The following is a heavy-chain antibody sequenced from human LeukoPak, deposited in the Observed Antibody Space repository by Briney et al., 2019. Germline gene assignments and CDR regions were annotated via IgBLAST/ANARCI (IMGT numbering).Heavy chain of an antibody. CDR1: GFTFSSYS. CDR3: ARESDRHHDLWSGYLALDY. Sequence: GGSLRLSCAASGFTFSSYSMYWVRQTPGKGLEWISYISPVKNTIYYADSVKGRFTISRDNAKNSLDLQMNSLRAEDTAVYYCARESDRHHDLWSGYLALDYWGQGTLVTVSS. V-gene: IGHV3-48*01. D-gene: IGHD3-3*01. J-gene: IGHJ4*02. CDR2: ISPVKNTI.